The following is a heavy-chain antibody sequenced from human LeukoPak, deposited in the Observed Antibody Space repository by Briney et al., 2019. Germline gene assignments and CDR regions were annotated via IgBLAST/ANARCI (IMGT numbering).Heavy chain of an antibody. CDR3: ARAKGIAVADL. CDR1: GFTFSNFQ. Sequence: PGGALRLSFAASGFTFSNFQMDWVRQAPGEGLEWVSSISGSSSYIYYVDSVQGRFTISRDNAKNSLYLQLDSLRAEDTALYYCARAKGIAVADLWGQGTLVTVSS. V-gene: IGHV3-21*01. J-gene: IGHJ4*02. D-gene: IGHD6-19*01. CDR2: ISGSSSYI.